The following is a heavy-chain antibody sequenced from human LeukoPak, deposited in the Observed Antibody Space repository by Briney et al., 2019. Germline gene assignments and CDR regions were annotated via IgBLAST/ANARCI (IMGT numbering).Heavy chain of an antibody. CDR3: AKEIGRDDYNRCDY. CDR2: MSASGGTT. D-gene: IGHD5-24*01. J-gene: IGHJ4*02. CDR1: GLTFSLYS. Sequence: GGSLRLSCAASGLTFSLYSMNWVRQTPGEGLEWVSGMSASGGTTYADSVKGRFTISRDTSKNTLYLQMDALRAEDTAIYFCAKEIGRDDYNRCDYWGQGTPVTVSS. V-gene: IGHV3-23*01.